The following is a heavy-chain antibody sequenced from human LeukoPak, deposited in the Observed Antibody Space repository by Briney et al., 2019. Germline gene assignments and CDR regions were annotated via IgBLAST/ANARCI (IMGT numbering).Heavy chain of an antibody. CDR3: AKDMAYDFWSGPFDY. CDR1: GFTFDDYA. Sequence: PGGSLRLSCAASGFTFDDYAMHWVRQAPGKGLEWVSLISGDGGSTYYADSVKGRFTISSDNSKDSLYLQMNSLRTEDTALYYCAKDMAYDFWSGPFDYWGQGTLVTVSS. V-gene: IGHV3-43*02. CDR2: ISGDGGST. D-gene: IGHD3-3*01. J-gene: IGHJ4*02.